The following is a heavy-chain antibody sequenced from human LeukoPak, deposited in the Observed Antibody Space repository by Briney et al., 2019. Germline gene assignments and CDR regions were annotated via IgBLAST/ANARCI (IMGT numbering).Heavy chain of an antibody. D-gene: IGHD3-3*01. J-gene: IGHJ5*02. CDR1: GGSISSYY. CDR3: ARGYYDFWSGYFVTALPNWFDP. CDR2: INHSGST. V-gene: IGHV4-34*01. Sequence: SETLSLTCTVSGGSISSYYWSWIRQPPGKGLEWIGEINHSGSTNYNPSLKSRVTISVDTSKNQFSLKLSSVTAADTAVYYCARGYYDFWSGYFVTALPNWFDPWGQGTLVTVSS.